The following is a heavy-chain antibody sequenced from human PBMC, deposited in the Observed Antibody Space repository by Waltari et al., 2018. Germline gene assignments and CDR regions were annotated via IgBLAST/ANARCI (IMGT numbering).Heavy chain of an antibody. CDR3: ARVNGGGYFFGGTYYDESNWFDP. J-gene: IGHJ5*02. Sequence: QVQLVQSGAEVKKPGASVKVSCKASGYTFTGYYIYWVRQAPGRGLEWMGRINPNSGGTNYAQKFQGRITLTRDTSISTAYMELSSLTSDDTAMYYCARVNGGGYFFGGTYYDESNWFDPWGQGTLVTVSS. D-gene: IGHD2-15*01. CDR1: GYTFTGYY. CDR2: INPNSGGT. V-gene: IGHV1-2*06.